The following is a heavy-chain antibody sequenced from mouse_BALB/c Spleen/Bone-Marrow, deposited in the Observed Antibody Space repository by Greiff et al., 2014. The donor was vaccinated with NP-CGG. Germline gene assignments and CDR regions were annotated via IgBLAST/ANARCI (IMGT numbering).Heavy chain of an antibody. Sequence: EVQRVESGGGLVQPGGSLKLSCAASGFTFSSDSMSWVRHTPEKRLEWVAYISNGGGSTYYPDTVKGRFTISRDNAKNTLYLQMSTLKSEDTAMYFCARHGLYYGSSSFANWDQGTLVTVSA. CDR2: ISNGGGST. D-gene: IGHD1-1*01. V-gene: IGHV5-12-2*01. CDR3: ARHGLYYGSSSFAN. CDR1: GFTFSSDS. J-gene: IGHJ3*01.